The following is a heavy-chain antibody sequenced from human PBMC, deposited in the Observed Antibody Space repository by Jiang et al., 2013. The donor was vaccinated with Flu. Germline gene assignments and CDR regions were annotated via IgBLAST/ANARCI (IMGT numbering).Heavy chain of an antibody. CDR3: ARPYCSGGSCSGYGMDV. Sequence: GAEVKKPGESLKISCKGSGYSFTSYWIGWVRQMPGKGLEWMGIIYPGDSDTRYSPSFQGQVTISADKSISTAYLQWSSLKAPDTAMYYCARPYCSGGSCSGYGMDVWGQGTTVTVSS. D-gene: IGHD2-15*01. J-gene: IGHJ6*02. CDR1: GYSFTSYW. V-gene: IGHV5-51*03. CDR2: IYPGDSDT.